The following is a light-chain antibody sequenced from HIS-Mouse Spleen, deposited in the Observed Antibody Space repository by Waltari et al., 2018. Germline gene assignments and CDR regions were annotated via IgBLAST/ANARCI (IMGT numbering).Light chain of an antibody. V-gene: IGLV1-40*01. J-gene: IGLJ3*02. CDR3: QSYDSSLSGWV. CDR2: GNS. CDR1: SSNNGAGYD. Sequence: QSVLTQPPSVSGAPGPRVTISCTGSSSNNGAGYDVHWYQPLPGTAPKLLIYGNSNRPSGVPDRFSGSKSGTSASLAITGLQAEDEADYYCQSYDSSLSGWVFGGGTKLTVL.